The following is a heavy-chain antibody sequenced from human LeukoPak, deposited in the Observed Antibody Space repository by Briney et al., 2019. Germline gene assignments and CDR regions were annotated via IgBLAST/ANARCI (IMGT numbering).Heavy chain of an antibody. CDR3: ARHGYSSYGAFDY. Sequence: PGGSLRLSCAASGFTFSSYEMSWVRQAPGKGLEWVSYISSSGSTIYYADSVKGRFTIVRDTAKNSLYLQMNSLRAEDTAVYYCARHGYSSYGAFDYWGQGTLVTVSS. CDR1: GFTFSSYE. CDR2: ISSSGSTI. J-gene: IGHJ4*02. V-gene: IGHV3-48*03. D-gene: IGHD5-12*01.